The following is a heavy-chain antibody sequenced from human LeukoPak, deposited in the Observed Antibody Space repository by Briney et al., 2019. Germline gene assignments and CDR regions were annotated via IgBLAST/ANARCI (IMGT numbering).Heavy chain of an antibody. J-gene: IGHJ4*02. CDR2: IYYSGSI. V-gene: IGHV4-39*01. CDR1: GGSNSSSNYY. D-gene: IGHD6-6*01. CDR3: ARPALSIAEDPYYFDY. Sequence: SETLSLTCTVSGGSNSSSNYYWGWVRQPPGKGLEWIGSIYYSGSIYYNPSLKSHVTISVDPSKNQFSLTLSSVTAADTAVYYCARPALSIAEDPYYFDYWGQGTLVTVSS.